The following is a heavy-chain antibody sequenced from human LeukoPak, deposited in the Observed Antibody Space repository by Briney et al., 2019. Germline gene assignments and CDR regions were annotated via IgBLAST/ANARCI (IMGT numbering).Heavy chain of an antibody. CDR2: IKQDGSEK. Sequence: GGSLRLSCAASDFTFSDYWMSWVRQAPGKGLEWVANIKQDGSEKNYVDSVKGRFTTSRDNAKNSLSLQLNSPRVEDTAVYYCARGHYDVLAASYKWTPDYWGQGTLVTVSS. CDR1: DFTFSDYW. CDR3: ARGHYDVLAASYKWTPDY. J-gene: IGHJ4*02. V-gene: IGHV3-7*01. D-gene: IGHD3-9*01.